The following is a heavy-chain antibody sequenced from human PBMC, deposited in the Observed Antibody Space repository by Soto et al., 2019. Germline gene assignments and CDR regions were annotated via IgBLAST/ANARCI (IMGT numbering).Heavy chain of an antibody. CDR2: IYYSGST. CDR3: ARHHPEYSGYDSRLEFDY. Sequence: SETLSLTCTVSGGSISSYYWSWIRQPPGKGLEWIGYIYYSGSTNYNPSLKSRVTISVDTSKNQFSLKLSSVTAADTAVYYCARHHPEYSGYDSRLEFDYWGQGTLVTVSS. J-gene: IGHJ4*02. D-gene: IGHD5-12*01. V-gene: IGHV4-59*08. CDR1: GGSISSYY.